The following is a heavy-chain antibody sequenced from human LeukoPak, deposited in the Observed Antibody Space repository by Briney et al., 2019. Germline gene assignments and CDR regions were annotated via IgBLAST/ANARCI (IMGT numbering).Heavy chain of an antibody. CDR2: ISGSGGSR. D-gene: IGHD4-17*01. CDR3: AKDLLRIEYYFDY. Sequence: GGTLGLSCAASGFTFSSYAMSWVRQAPGKGLEWVSVISGSGGSRYYADSVKGRFTISRDNSKNTQYLQMNSLRAEDTAVYYCAKDLLRIEYYFDYWGQGTLVTVSS. CDR1: GFTFSSYA. J-gene: IGHJ4*02. V-gene: IGHV3-23*01.